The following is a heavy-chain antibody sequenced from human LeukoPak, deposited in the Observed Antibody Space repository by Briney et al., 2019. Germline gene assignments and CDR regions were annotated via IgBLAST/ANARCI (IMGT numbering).Heavy chain of an antibody. CDR3: AREVTRGELYYYYYMDV. CDR2: INPHSGGT. Sequence: ASVKVSCKASGYTFTGYYMHWVRQAPGQGLEWMGWINPHSGGTDNAQKFQGRVTMTRDTSISTAYMELSRLRSDDTAVYYCAREVTRGELYYYYYMDVWGNGTTVTISS. D-gene: IGHD3-16*01. J-gene: IGHJ6*03. CDR1: GYTFTGYY. V-gene: IGHV1-2*02.